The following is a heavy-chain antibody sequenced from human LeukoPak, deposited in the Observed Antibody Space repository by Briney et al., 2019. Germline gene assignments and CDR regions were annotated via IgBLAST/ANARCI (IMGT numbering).Heavy chain of an antibody. CDR1: GDSVSSNRAA. CDR3: ARGLYDIEDAATLYWSDP. J-gene: IGHJ5*02. D-gene: IGHD4/OR15-4a*01. V-gene: IGHV6-1*01. Sequence: SQTLSLTCAISGDSVSSNRAAWNWIRQSPSRGLEWLGRTYYRSKWFNDYAVSVKSRITINVDTSKNQFSLQLKSVTPEDTAAYYCARGLYDIEDAATLYWSDPWGQGTLVTVSS. CDR2: TYYRSKWFN.